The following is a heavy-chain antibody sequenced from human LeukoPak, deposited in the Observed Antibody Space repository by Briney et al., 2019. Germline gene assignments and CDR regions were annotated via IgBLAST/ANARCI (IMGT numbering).Heavy chain of an antibody. CDR2: IGTAGDT. CDR1: GFTFSSYD. D-gene: IGHD5-12*01. CDR3: ARSAYSGYADACDM. J-gene: IGHJ3*02. Sequence: PGGSLRLSCAASGFTFSSYDMHWVRQPPGKGLEWVSAIGTAGDTYYLGSVKGRFIISRENAKNSLYLQMNSLRAGDTAVYYCARSAYSGYADACDMWGQGTMVTVFS. V-gene: IGHV3-13*01.